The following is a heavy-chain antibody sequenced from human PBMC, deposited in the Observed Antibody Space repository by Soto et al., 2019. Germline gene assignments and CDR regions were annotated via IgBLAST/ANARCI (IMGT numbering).Heavy chain of an antibody. Sequence: VQLVQSGPEVKKPGESLIISCKGSGYSFTGYWIAWVRQMPGKGLEWMGIIYPDNSDTRYSPSFQGHVTISADKSISTSYLQWSSLEASDTAIYFCAGQGATASTLPLIWFGPWGQGTLVTVSS. J-gene: IGHJ5*02. CDR1: GYSFTGYW. V-gene: IGHV5-51*01. CDR2: IYPDNSDT. CDR3: AGQGATASTLPLIWFGP. D-gene: IGHD1-26*01.